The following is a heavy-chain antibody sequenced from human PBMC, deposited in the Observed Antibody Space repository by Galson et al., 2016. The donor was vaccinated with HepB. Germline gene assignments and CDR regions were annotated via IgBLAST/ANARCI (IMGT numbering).Heavy chain of an antibody. J-gene: IGHJ4*02. Sequence: SLRLSCAASGFTFSAYSMHLVRQAPGKGLEYVSAITGDGGSAYYADSVKGRFSISRDNSKITLYLQMGSLRDDDMAVYYCARVGFGYDYWGQGTLVTVSS. D-gene: IGHD3-10*01. CDR3: ARVGFGYDY. CDR1: GFTFSAYS. V-gene: IGHV3-64*02. CDR2: ITGDGGSA.